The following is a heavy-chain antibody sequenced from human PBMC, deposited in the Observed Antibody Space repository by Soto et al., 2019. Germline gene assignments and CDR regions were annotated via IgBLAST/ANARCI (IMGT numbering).Heavy chain of an antibody. CDR2: ISSSSSTI. J-gene: IGHJ6*02. V-gene: IGHV3-48*02. CDR3: ARPSGYFDTRGYYGAFYYYGMDV. D-gene: IGHD3-22*01. Sequence: EVQLVESGGVLVQPGGSLRLSCAASGFSFSTYAMNWVRQAPGKGLEWISYISSSSSTIYYADCVKGRFTISRDNAENSLDLQMNSLNDEEPAEYYCARPSGYFDTRGYYGAFYYYGMDVWDQGTTVTVSS. CDR1: GFSFSTYA.